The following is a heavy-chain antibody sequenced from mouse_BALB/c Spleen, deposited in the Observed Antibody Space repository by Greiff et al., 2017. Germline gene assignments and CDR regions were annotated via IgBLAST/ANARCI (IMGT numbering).Heavy chain of an antibody. CDR3: AREGLRPYYYAMDY. CDR2: IYPGDGDT. V-gene: IGHV1-87*01. J-gene: IGHJ4*01. CDR1: GYTFTSYW. Sequence: VQLQQSGAELARPGASVKLSCKASGYTFTSYWMQWVKQRPGQGLEWIGAIYPGDGDTRYTQKFKGKATLTADKSSSTAYMQLSSLASEDSAVYYCAREGLRPYYYAMDYWGQGTSVTVSS. D-gene: IGHD2-4*01.